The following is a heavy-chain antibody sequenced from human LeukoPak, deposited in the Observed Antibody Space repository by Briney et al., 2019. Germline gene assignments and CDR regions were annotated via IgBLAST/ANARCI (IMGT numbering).Heavy chain of an antibody. CDR1: GGSFSGYY. CDR2: INHSGST. J-gene: IGHJ4*02. V-gene: IGHV4-34*01. D-gene: IGHD2-2*01. CDR3: ARENVVVPASLDY. Sequence: SETLSLTCAVYGGSFSGYYWSWIRQPPGKGLEWIGEINHSGSTNYNPTLKSRVTISVDTSKNQFSLKLSSVTAADTAVYYCARENVVVPASLDYWGQGTLVTVSS.